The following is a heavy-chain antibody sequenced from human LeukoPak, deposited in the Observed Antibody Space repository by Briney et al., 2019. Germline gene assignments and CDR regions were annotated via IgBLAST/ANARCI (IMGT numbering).Heavy chain of an antibody. V-gene: IGHV1-69*05. CDR1: GGTFSSYA. Sequence: GSSVKVSCKASGGTFSSYAISWVRQAPGQGLEWMGRIIPIFGTANYAQKFQGRVTITTDESTSTAYMELSSLRSEDTAVYYCASKLFRKYDILIDYWGQGALVTVSS. D-gene: IGHD3-9*01. J-gene: IGHJ4*02. CDR3: ASKLFRKYDILIDY. CDR2: IIPIFGTA.